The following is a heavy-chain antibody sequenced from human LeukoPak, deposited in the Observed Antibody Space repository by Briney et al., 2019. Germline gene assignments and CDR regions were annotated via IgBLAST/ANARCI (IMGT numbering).Heavy chain of an antibody. D-gene: IGHD5-12*01. Sequence: SETLSLTCAVYGGSFSGYYWSWIRQPPGKGLEWIGEINHSGSTNYNPSLKSRVTISVDTSKDQFSLKLSSVTAADTAVYYCAGVTVATGEYWGQGTLVTVSS. CDR2: INHSGST. V-gene: IGHV4-34*01. J-gene: IGHJ4*02. CDR1: GGSFSGYY. CDR3: AGVTVATGEY.